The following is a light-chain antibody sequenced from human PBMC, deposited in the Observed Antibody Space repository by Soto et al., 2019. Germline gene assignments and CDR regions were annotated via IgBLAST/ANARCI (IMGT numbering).Light chain of an antibody. V-gene: IGKV1-39*01. CDR1: QSISSY. Sequence: DIQMTQSPSSLSASVGDRVTITCRASQSISSYLNWYQQKPGKAPKLLIYAASSLQSGVPSRFSGSGSGTDFTLPISSLQTEDFATYYFQPSYSTLTFGPGTKVDIK. CDR3: QPSYSTLT. J-gene: IGKJ3*01. CDR2: AAS.